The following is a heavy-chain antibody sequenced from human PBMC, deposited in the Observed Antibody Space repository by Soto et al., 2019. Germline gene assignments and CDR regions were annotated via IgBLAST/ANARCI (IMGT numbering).Heavy chain of an antibody. CDR2: TYYRSRFFS. D-gene: IGHD3-10*01. CDR1: GDSVSSYSAA. V-gene: IGHV6-1*01. J-gene: IGHJ5*02. Sequence: SQTLSLTCVISGDSVSSYSAAWNWIRQSPSGGLEWLGRTYYRSRFFSDYAESVKSRIIINPDTSKNQFSLQLKSVTPEDTAVYYCVRDRYSSSGWFDPWGQGTLVTVS. CDR3: VRDRYSSSGWFDP.